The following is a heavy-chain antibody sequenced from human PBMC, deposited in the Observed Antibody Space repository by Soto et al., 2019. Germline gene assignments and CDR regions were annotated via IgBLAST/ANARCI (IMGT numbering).Heavy chain of an antibody. CDR3: ARTTAVVPAAMLTNLYFLLRNYEMDV. CDR2: INHSGST. CDR1: GGSFSGYY. Sequence: PSETLSLTCAVYGGSFSGYYWSWIRQPPGKGLEWIGEINHSGSTNYNPSLKSRVTISVDTSKNQFSLKLSSVTAADTAVYYCARTTAVVPAAMLTNLYFLLRNYEMDVLSKGTAVTVSA. V-gene: IGHV4-34*01. J-gene: IGHJ6*04. D-gene: IGHD2-2*01.